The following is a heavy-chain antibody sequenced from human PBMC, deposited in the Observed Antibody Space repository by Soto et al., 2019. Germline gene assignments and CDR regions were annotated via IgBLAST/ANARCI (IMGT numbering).Heavy chain of an antibody. CDR3: ARDWNYDSSGYYYYYYGMDV. Sequence: SETLSLTCTVSGGSVSSGSYYWSWIRQPPGKGLEWIGNINYSGSTNYNPSLKRRVTISVDTSKNQFLLKLSSVTSADTAVYYCARDWNYDSSGYYYYYYGMDVWGQGTTVTVSS. CDR2: INYSGST. J-gene: IGHJ6*02. D-gene: IGHD3-22*01. CDR1: GGSVSSGSYY. V-gene: IGHV4-61*01.